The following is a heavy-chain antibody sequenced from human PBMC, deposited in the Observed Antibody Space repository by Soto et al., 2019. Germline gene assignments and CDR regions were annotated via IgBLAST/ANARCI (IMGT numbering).Heavy chain of an antibody. Sequence: EVQLVESGGGLVQPGGSLRLSCAASGFTFSSYSMNWVRQAPGKGLEWVSYISSSSSTIYYEDSVKGRFTISRDNAKNSLYLQMNSLRAEDTAVYYCARDRYLSSSSGLVYWGQGTLVTVSS. CDR3: ARDRYLSSSSGLVY. CDR1: GFTFSSYS. J-gene: IGHJ4*02. V-gene: IGHV3-48*01. CDR2: ISSSSSTI. D-gene: IGHD6-6*01.